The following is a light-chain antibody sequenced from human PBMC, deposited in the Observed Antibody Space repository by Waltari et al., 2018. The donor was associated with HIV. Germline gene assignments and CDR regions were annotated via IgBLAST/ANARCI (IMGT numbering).Light chain of an antibody. J-gene: IGLJ3*02. V-gene: IGLV2-11*01. CDR1: SSDVGGYNY. Sequence: QSALTQPRSVSGSPGQSVTISCTGTSSDVGGYNYVSWYQQPPGKAPTLMIFDVSKRPSGVPDRFSGSKSGNTASLTISGLQAGDEADYYCCSYAGTYTSWVFGGGTKLTVV. CDR3: CSYAGTYTSWV. CDR2: DVS.